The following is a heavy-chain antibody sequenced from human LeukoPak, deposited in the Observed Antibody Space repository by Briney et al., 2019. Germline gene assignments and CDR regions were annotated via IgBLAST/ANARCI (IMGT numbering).Heavy chain of an antibody. D-gene: IGHD6-13*01. CDR2: IRYDGGNQ. Sequence: GGSLRLSCAASGFTFSSYGMHWVRQTPGKGLECVAFIRYDGGNQYYTDSVKGRFTISRDNSENTIYPQMNSLRAEDTAVYYCAKDLRSRIAAAGAPDYWGQGTLVTVSS. J-gene: IGHJ4*02. V-gene: IGHV3-30*02. CDR1: GFTFSSYG. CDR3: AKDLRSRIAAAGAPDY.